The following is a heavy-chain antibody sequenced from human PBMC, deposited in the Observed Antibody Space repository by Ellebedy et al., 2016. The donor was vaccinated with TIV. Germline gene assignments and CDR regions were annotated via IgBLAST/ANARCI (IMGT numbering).Heavy chain of an antibody. V-gene: IGHV4-59*01. D-gene: IGHD4-17*01. CDR1: GGSISSYY. CDR2: IYYSGST. J-gene: IGHJ4*02. Sequence: MPSETLSLTCTVSGGSISSYYWSWIRQPPGKGLEWIGYIYYSGSTNYNPSLKSRVTISVDTSKNQFSLKLSSVTAADTAVYYCASYLYGDYGMGYFDYWGQGTLVTVSS. CDR3: ASYLYGDYGMGYFDY.